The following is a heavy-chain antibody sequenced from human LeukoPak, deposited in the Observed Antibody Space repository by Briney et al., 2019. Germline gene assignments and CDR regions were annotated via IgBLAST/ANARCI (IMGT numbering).Heavy chain of an antibody. CDR2: IYYSGST. CDR3: ARGVRIAAAGLYYFDY. Sequence: SETLSLTCTVSGGSISSSSYSWGWIRQPPGKGLEWVGSIYYSGSTYYNPSLKSRVTISVDTSKNQFSLKLSSVTAADTAVYYCARGVRIAAAGLYYFDYWGQGTLVTVSS. D-gene: IGHD6-13*01. J-gene: IGHJ4*02. CDR1: GGSISSSSYS. V-gene: IGHV4-39*01.